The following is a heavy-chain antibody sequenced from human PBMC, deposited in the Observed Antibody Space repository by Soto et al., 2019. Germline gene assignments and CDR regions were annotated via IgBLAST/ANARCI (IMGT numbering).Heavy chain of an antibody. Sequence: QVQLVQSGAEVKKPGASVKVSFKSSAYTFSSDGISWVRQAPGQGLEWMGGISAYNGNTNDAQKLQGRVTMTTDTSTSTAYMDLRSLRSDDTAIYYCARDKGDGSGSYYGYWGQGTLVTVSS. CDR3: ARDKGDGSGSYYGY. CDR2: ISAYNGNT. J-gene: IGHJ4*02. CDR1: AYTFSSDG. D-gene: IGHD3-10*01. V-gene: IGHV1-18*01.